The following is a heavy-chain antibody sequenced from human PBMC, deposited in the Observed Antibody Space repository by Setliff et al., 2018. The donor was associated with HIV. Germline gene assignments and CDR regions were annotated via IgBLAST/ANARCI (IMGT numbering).Heavy chain of an antibody. CDR2: MNPKSGNT. CDR1: GYNFTSHD. CDR3: ATFDYGHSLGKIDY. V-gene: IGHV1-8*01. Sequence: ASVKVSCKASGYNFTSHDINWVRQAPGQGLEWMGWMNPKSGNTGYARKFQGRVTMTRKTSISTAYMELSRLKSDGTAVYFCATFDYGHSLGKIDYWGQGTLVTAPQ. J-gene: IGHJ4*02. D-gene: IGHD4-17*01.